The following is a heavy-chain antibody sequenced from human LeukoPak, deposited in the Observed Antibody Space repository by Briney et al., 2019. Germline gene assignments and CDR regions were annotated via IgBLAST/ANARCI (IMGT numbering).Heavy chain of an antibody. V-gene: IGHV1-2*02. CDR1: GYTFTGYY. CDR3: ARDRWGRGDWFDP. J-gene: IGHJ5*02. Sequence: AASVKVSCKASGYTFTGYYMHWVRQAPGQGLEWMGWINPNSGGTNYAQKFQGRVTMTRDTSISTAYMELSRLRSDDTAVYYCARDRWGRGDWFDPWGQGTLVTVSS. CDR2: INPNSGGT. D-gene: IGHD3-10*01.